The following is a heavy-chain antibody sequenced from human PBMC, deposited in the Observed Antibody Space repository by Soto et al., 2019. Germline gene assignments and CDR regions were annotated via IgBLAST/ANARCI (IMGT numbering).Heavy chain of an antibody. CDR3: GFGRFPSPVFDI. D-gene: IGHD3-10*01. V-gene: IGHV4-31*03. Sequence: SETLSLTCTVSGGSISSGGYYWSWIRQHPGKGLVWIGYIYYSGSTYYNPSLKSRVTISVDTSKNQFSLKLSSVTAADTAVYYCGFGRFPSPVFDIWGQGTMVT. CDR2: IYYSGST. CDR1: GGSISSGGYY. J-gene: IGHJ3*02.